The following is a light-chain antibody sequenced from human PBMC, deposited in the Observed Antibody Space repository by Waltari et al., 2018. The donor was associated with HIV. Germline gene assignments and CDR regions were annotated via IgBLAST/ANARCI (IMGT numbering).Light chain of an antibody. CDR2: EVT. CDR3: CSYRGSNTWV. CDR1: SSDVGTYDL. J-gene: IGLJ3*02. V-gene: IGLV2-23*02. Sequence: QSALTQPASVSGSPGQSITVSCTGTSSDVGTYDLVSWYQQHPGKAPKLMIYEVTKRPSGVSNRFSGPKSGNTASLTVSGLQADDEAEYYCCSYRGSNTWVFGGGTKVTVL.